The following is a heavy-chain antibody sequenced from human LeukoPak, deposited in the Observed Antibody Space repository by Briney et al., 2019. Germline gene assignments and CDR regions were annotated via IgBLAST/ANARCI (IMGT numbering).Heavy chain of an antibody. V-gene: IGHV3-48*01. CDR1: GFTFSNAW. CDR3: ARDHDWAFDY. D-gene: IGHD3-9*01. CDR2: ITTNSDTM. J-gene: IGHJ4*02. Sequence: GGSLRLSCAASGFTFSNAWMSWVRQAPGKGLEWLSYITTNSDTMRYADSVKGRFTISRDNAKNSLYLQLNSLRAEDTAVYYCARDHDWAFDYWGQGTLVTVSS.